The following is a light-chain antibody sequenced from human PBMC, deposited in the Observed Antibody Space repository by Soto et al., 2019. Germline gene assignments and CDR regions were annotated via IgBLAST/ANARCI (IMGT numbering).Light chain of an antibody. Sequence: EIVLTQSPGTLSLSPGERAALSCRASQSVSNNYLAWYQQKPGQAPRLLIYGASSRATGIPDRFSGSGSGTGFTLTISRLEPEDFAVYYCQQYGSSPTFGQGAKVEIK. J-gene: IGKJ1*01. V-gene: IGKV3-20*01. CDR2: GAS. CDR3: QQYGSSPT. CDR1: QSVSNNY.